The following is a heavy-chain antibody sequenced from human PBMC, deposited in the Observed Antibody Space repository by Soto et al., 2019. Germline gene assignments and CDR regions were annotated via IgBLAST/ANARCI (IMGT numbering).Heavy chain of an antibody. Sequence: QVQLVQSGAEVKKPGASVKVSCKASGYTFTSYGISWVRQAPGQGLEWMGWINGYNGNTNHAQKLQGRVTMSTDTTXXTAYMELRSLRADDSAVYYCARMGDVPYYYSGMDVWGQGTTVTVSS. CDR3: ARMGDVPYYYSGMDV. CDR2: INGYNGNT. D-gene: IGHD3-16*01. J-gene: IGHJ6*02. CDR1: GYTFTSYG. V-gene: IGHV1-18*01.